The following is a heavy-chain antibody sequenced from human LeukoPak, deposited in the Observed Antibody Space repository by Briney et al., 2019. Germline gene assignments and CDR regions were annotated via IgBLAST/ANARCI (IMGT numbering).Heavy chain of an antibody. CDR2: INPNSGGT. V-gene: IGHV1-2*02. CDR1: GYTFTGYC. D-gene: IGHD3-3*01. Sequence: ASVKVSCKASGYTFTGYCMHWVRQAPGQGLEWMGWINPNSGGTNYAQKFQGRVTMTRDTSISTAYMELSRLRSDDTAVYYCARDPTSIFGVVIQAYFDYWGQGTLVTVSS. J-gene: IGHJ4*02. CDR3: ARDPTSIFGVVIQAYFDY.